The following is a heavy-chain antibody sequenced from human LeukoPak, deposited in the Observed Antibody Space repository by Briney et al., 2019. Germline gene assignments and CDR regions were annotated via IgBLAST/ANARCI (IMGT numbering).Heavy chain of an antibody. CDR3: ARRGVYSGYDEAFDI. Sequence: GESLKISCQGSGYSFTTYWIGWVRQMPGKGLEWMGFIYPFDSDTRYSPSFQGQVTISADKSISTAYLQWSSLKASDTAVYFCARRGVYSGYDEAFDIWGQGTMVTVS. D-gene: IGHD5-12*01. V-gene: IGHV5-51*01. CDR2: IYPFDSDT. J-gene: IGHJ3*02. CDR1: GYSFTTYW.